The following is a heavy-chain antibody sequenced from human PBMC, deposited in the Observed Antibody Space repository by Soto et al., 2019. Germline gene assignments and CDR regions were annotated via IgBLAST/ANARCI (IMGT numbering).Heavy chain of an antibody. Sequence: PVGSLRLSCAASGFTFSSYAMHWVRQAPGKGLEWVAVISYDGSNKYYADSVKGRFTISRDNSKNTLYLQMNSLRAEDTAVYYCARDIMGDYGDYDVDYWGQGTLVTVSS. V-gene: IGHV3-30-3*01. J-gene: IGHJ4*02. CDR2: ISYDGSNK. CDR1: GFTFSSYA. CDR3: ARDIMGDYGDYDVDY. D-gene: IGHD4-17*01.